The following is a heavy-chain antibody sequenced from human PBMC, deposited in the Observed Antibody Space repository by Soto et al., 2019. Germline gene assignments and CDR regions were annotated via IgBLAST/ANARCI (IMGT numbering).Heavy chain of an antibody. D-gene: IGHD3-22*01. CDR3: ARVAGYYDSSGYSRTYFDY. Sequence: QLQLQESGSGLVKPSQTLSLTCAVSGGSISIGGYSGSWVRQRPGKGLEWIGYIYHSGSTYYNPYLTNRVTISVDRSKNQFSLKLRSVTAADTAVYYCARVAGYYDSSGYSRTYFDYWGQGTLVTVSS. V-gene: IGHV4-30-2*01. J-gene: IGHJ4*02. CDR1: GGSISIGGYS. CDR2: IYHSGST.